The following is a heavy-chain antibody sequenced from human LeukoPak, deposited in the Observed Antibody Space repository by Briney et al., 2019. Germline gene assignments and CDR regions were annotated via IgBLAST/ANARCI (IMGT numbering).Heavy chain of an antibody. CDR1: GFTFRNYE. D-gene: IGHD3-10*01. CDR2: ISRDGSTV. V-gene: IGHV3-48*03. Sequence: GGSLRLSCAGSGFTFRNYEMSWVRQAPGKGLEWVSHISRDGSTVYYRDSVRGRFTISRDNVKNSLYLHMNSLRVEDTGVYYCARDLGDWYSSGFDDWGQGSLVIVSS. CDR3: ARDLGDWYSSGFDD. J-gene: IGHJ4*02.